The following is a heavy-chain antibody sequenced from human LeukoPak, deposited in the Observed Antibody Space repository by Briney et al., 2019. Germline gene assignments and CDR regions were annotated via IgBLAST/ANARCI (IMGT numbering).Heavy chain of an antibody. D-gene: IGHD3-10*01. Sequence: GGSLRLSCAASGFTVSSNYMSWVRQAPGKGLEWVSSISSSSSYIYYADSVKGRFTISRDNAKNSLYLQMNSLRAEDTAVYYCARAEWFGELGYWGQGTLVTVSS. CDR2: ISSSSSYI. V-gene: IGHV3-21*01. J-gene: IGHJ4*02. CDR3: ARAEWFGELGY. CDR1: GFTVSSNY.